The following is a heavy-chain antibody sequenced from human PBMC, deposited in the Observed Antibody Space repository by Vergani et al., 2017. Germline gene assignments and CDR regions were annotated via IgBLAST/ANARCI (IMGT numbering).Heavy chain of an antibody. D-gene: IGHD2-2*02. Sequence: QVQLVESGGGVVQPGTSLRLSCLVSGFALNRHAMYWVRQAPGKGLEWVVGISFDGTNEYYPDLVKGRFTISRDIAKNTLYLQVRSLRLEDTGVYHCVRDRGLCAGGRCYTEAWDYWGQGTPVTVSS. CDR1: GFALNRHA. CDR2: ISFDGTNE. CDR3: VRDRGLCAGGRCYTEAWDY. V-gene: IGHV3-30-3*01. J-gene: IGHJ4*02.